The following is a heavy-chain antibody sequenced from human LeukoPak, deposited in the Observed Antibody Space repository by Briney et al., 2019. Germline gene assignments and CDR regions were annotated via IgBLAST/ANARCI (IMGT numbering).Heavy chain of an antibody. Sequence: SETLSLTCTVSGGSISSSSYYWGWIRQPPGKGLEWIGSTYYSGITYYNPSLESRVTILVDTSKNQFSLKLSSVTAADTAVYYCASPLGYCSSTNCYGDYWGQGTLVTVSS. CDR1: GGSISSSSYY. CDR2: TYYSGIT. D-gene: IGHD2-2*01. CDR3: ASPLGYCSSTNCYGDY. J-gene: IGHJ4*02. V-gene: IGHV4-39*01.